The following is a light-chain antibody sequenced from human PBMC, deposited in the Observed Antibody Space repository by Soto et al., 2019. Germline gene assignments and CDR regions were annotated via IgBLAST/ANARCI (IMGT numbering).Light chain of an antibody. CDR3: QQYGSSPRT. CDR1: QSVRRSS. Sequence: EIVLTQSPGTLSLSPGERATLSCRASQSVRRSSLAWYQQNPGQAPRLLIYSASSMATGIPDRFSGSGSGTDFTLTISRLEPEDFAVYYCQQYGSSPRTFGQGNNVEIK. CDR2: SAS. V-gene: IGKV3-20*01. J-gene: IGKJ1*01.